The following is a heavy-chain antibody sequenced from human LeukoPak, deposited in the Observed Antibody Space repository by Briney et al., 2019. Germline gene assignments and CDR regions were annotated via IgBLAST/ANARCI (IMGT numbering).Heavy chain of an antibody. D-gene: IGHD3-9*01. CDR2: ISGSGGST. V-gene: IGHV3-23*01. J-gene: IGHJ3*02. CDR1: GFTFSSYG. Sequence: GGSLRLSCAASGFTFSSYGMSWVRQAPGKGLEWVSAISGSGGSTYYADSVKGRFTISRDNSKNTLYLQMNSLRAEDTAVYYCAKDYHDILTGYSYDAFDIWGQGTMVTVS. CDR3: AKDYHDILTGYSYDAFDI.